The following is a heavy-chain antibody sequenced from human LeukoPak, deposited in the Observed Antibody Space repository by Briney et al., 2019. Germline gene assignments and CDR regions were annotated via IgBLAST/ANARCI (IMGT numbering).Heavy chain of an antibody. V-gene: IGHV5-51*01. CDR2: IYPGDSDT. J-gene: IGHJ4*02. CDR3: ARRITLVRGGTYYFDS. CDR1: GYSFNTYW. D-gene: IGHD3-10*01. Sequence: GESLKISCQGSGYSFNTYWIGWVRQMPGKGLEWMGIIYPGDSDTRYSPSFQGQVTISADKSISTAYLQWSSLQASDTALYFCARRITLVRGGTYYFDSWGQGTLVTVSS.